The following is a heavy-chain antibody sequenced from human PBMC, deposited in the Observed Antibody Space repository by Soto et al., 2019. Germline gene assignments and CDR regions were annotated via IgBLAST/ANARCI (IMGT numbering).Heavy chain of an antibody. Sequence: EVQLLESGGGLVQPGGSLRLSCAASGFTFSRYAMSWVRPAPGKGLEWVSAISGSGGRTYYADSVKGRFTISRDNSKNTLYLQMNSLRAEDTAVYYCAKDRSHIGLNYFDYWGQGTLVTVSS. CDR2: ISGSGGRT. V-gene: IGHV3-23*01. J-gene: IGHJ4*02. CDR3: AKDRSHIGLNYFDY. D-gene: IGHD5-12*01. CDR1: GFTFSRYA.